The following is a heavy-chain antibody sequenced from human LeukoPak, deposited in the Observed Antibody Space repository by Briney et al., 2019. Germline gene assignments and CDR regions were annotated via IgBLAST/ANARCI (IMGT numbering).Heavy chain of an antibody. CDR2: IYYSGST. D-gene: IGHD2-15*01. Sequence: SETLSLTCTVSGDSISSGDYYWSWIRQPPGKGLEWIGYIYYSGSTYYNPSLKSRVTISVDTSKNQFSLKLSSVTAADTAVYYCARALVAATPDFPSIRNYYYYYMDVWGKGTTVTVSS. V-gene: IGHV4-30-4*07. J-gene: IGHJ6*03. CDR3: ARALVAATPDFPSIRNYYYYYMDV. CDR1: GDSISSGDYY.